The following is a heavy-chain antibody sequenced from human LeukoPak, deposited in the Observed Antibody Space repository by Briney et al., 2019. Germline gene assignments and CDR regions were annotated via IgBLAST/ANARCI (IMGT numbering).Heavy chain of an antibody. Sequence: ASVKVSCKASGGTFSSYAISWVRQAPGQGLEWMGRIIPILGIANYAQKFQGRVTITADKSTSTAYMELSSLRSEDTAVYYCARATSSSWQFTWGQGTLVTVSS. V-gene: IGHV1-69*04. D-gene: IGHD6-13*01. CDR3: ARATSSSWQFT. J-gene: IGHJ5*02. CDR1: GGTFSSYA. CDR2: IIPILGIA.